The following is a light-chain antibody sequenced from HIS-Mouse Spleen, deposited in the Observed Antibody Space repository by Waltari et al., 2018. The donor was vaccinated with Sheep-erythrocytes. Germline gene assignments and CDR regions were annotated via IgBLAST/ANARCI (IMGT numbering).Light chain of an antibody. CDR1: SSDVGGYNY. CDR2: DVS. J-gene: IGLJ1*01. Sequence: PGQSVTISCTGTSSDVGGYNYVSWYQQHPGNAHKLMLYDVSKRPSGVPERFPGHKPGNTAALTISGLQAEDEADYYCCSYAGSYNHVFATGTKVTVL. CDR3: CSYAGSYNHV. V-gene: IGLV2-11*01.